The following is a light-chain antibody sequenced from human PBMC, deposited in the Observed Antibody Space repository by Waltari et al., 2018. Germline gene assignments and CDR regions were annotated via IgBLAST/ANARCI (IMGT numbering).Light chain of an antibody. CDR1: RSDIGGSNY. J-gene: IGLJ2*01. V-gene: IGLV2-14*01. Sequence: QSALTQPASVSGSPGQSITISCTGARSDIGGSNYVSWYQQHPVKAPKVVIYDVSKRPSGVSSRFSVSKSGNTASLTISGLQAEDEADYYCSSYTTSNNYVVFGGGTKLTVL. CDR3: SSYTTSNNYVV. CDR2: DVS.